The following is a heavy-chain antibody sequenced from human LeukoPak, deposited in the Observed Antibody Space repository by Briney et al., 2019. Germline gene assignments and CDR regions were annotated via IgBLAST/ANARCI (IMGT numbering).Heavy chain of an antibody. CDR1: GFTFSSYG. CDR3: ARTRGGYSGYDLDY. D-gene: IGHD5-12*01. J-gene: IGHJ4*02. V-gene: IGHV3-33*01. CDR2: IWYDGSNK. Sequence: PGRSLRLSCAASGFTFSSYGMHWVRQAPGKGLEWVAVIWYDGSNKYYADSVKGRFTISRDNSKNTLYLQMNSLRAEVTAVYYCARTRGGYSGYDLDYWGQGTLVTVSS.